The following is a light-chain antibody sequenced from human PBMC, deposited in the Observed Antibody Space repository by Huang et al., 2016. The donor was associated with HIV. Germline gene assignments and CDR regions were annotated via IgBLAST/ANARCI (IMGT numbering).Light chain of an antibody. CDR2: GAS. V-gene: IGKV3-20*01. Sequence: EIVLTQSPGTLSLSPGESATLSCRASQSVSSSYLAWYQQKPGQAPRLPIYGASSRATGIPYRFSGSGSGTDFTLTISRLEPEDFAVYYCQQYGSSRTFGQGTKVEIK. CDR3: QQYGSSRT. CDR1: QSVSSSY. J-gene: IGKJ1*01.